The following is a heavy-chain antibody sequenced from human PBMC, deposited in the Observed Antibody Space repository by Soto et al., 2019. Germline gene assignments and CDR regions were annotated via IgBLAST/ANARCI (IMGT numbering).Heavy chain of an antibody. CDR1: GLTFSSYA. D-gene: IGHD6-13*01. J-gene: IGHJ4*02. Sequence: EVRLLESGGGLVQPGESLRLSCAASGLTFSSYAMRWVRQAPGKGLEWVSAVSGSGGSTYYADSVRGRFTISRDKSKNTVYLQMNSLRADDTAVSYCAKDAGYSSTWASDYWGQGNLVTVSS. V-gene: IGHV3-23*01. CDR3: AKDAGYSSTWASDY. CDR2: VSGSGGST.